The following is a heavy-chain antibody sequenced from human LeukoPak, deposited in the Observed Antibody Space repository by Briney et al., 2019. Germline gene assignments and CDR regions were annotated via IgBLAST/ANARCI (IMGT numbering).Heavy chain of an antibody. V-gene: IGHV3-21*01. CDR2: ISSSSSYK. J-gene: IGHJ6*02. D-gene: IGHD2-8*02. CDR3: ARVLGRSWSYGMDV. Sequence: GGSLRLSCAASGFTFSSYSMNWVRQAPGRGLEWVSSISSSSSYKYYADSVKGRFTISRDNAKNSLYLQMNSLRAEDTAVYYCARVLGRSWSYGMDVWGQGTTVTVSS. CDR1: GFTFSSYS.